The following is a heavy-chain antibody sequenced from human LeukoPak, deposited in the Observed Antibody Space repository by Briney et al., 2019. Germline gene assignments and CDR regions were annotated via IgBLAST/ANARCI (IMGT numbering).Heavy chain of an antibody. V-gene: IGHV3-30*18. CDR2: ISYDGSNK. CDR1: GFTFSSYG. Sequence: GRSLRLSCAASGFTFSSYGMHWVRQAPGKGLEWVAVISYDGSNKYYADSVKGRFTISRDNSKNTLYLQMNSLRAEDTAVYYCAKDQDDDYGDYVFDYWGQGTLVTVSS. CDR3: AKDQDDDYGDYVFDY. J-gene: IGHJ4*02. D-gene: IGHD4-17*01.